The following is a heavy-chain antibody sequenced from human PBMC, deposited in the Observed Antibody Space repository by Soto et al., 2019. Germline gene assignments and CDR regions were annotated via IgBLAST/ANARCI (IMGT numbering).Heavy chain of an antibody. Sequence: PSETLSLTCTVSGGSINNYYWNWIRQPPGKGLEWIGYVSYSGRTNYNPSLKSRVNMLVDKSKNQFSLNLTSVTAADTAVYYCERLQYTVVTAIDVWGQGKMVTVSS. V-gene: IGHV4-59*01. CDR2: VSYSGRT. D-gene: IGHD4-17*01. J-gene: IGHJ3*01. CDR3: ERLQYTVVTAIDV. CDR1: GGSINNYY.